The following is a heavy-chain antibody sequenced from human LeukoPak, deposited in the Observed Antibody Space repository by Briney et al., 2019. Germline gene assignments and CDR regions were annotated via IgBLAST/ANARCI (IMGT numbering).Heavy chain of an antibody. Sequence: GGSLRLSCGASGFTFSAYYMSWIRQAPGKGLEWGSYISSSGSTIYSADSVKGRFTISTDNAKTSPYLQMDGRRAEDPAVYYCSQGTAGELQDYYYYHYMDVWGKGTTVTVSS. V-gene: IGHV3-11*01. CDR1: GFTFSAYY. CDR2: ISSSGSTI. D-gene: IGHD1-26*01. J-gene: IGHJ6*03. CDR3: SQGTAGELQDYYYYHYMDV.